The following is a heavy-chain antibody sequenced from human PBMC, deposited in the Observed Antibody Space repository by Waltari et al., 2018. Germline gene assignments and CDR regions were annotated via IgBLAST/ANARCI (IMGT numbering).Heavy chain of an antibody. Sequence: QVQLVESGGGVVQPGRSLRLSCAASGFTFSSYGMHWVRQAPGKGLEWVAVIWYDGSNKYYADSVKGRFTISRDNSKNTLYLQMNSLRAEDTAVYYCARMGKGEASFDYWGQGTLVTVSS. D-gene: IGHD3-16*01. CDR2: IWYDGSNK. V-gene: IGHV3-33*01. J-gene: IGHJ4*02. CDR1: GFTFSSYG. CDR3: ARMGKGEASFDY.